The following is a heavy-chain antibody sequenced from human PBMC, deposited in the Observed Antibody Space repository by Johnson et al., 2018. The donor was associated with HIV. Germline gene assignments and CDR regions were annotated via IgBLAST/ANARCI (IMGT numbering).Heavy chain of an antibody. D-gene: IGHD6-13*01. V-gene: IGHV3-66*01. CDR2: IYSCGST. J-gene: IGHJ3*02. CDR3: AKDQWSSSWTNDAFDI. Sequence: VQLVESGGGLVQPGGSLRLSCAASGFTVSSNYMSWVRQAPGKGLEWGSVIYSCGSTYYAAPVKGRFTISRDNSKNTLYLQMNSLRAEDTAVYYCAKDQWSSSWTNDAFDIWGQGTKVSVSS. CDR1: GFTVSSNY.